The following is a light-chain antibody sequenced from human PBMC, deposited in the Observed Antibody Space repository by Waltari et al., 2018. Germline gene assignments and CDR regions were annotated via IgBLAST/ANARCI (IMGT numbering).Light chain of an antibody. CDR2: DAS. J-gene: IGKJ5*01. CDR3: QQRYNWPLT. V-gene: IGKV3-11*01. CDR1: QSINSY. Sequence: VLTQSPATLSLSPVERATLSCRASQSINSYLAWYQQKPGQAPRLLIYDASNRATGVPARFSGSGSGSDFTLTISSLDPEDFAVYYCQQRYNWPLTFGQGTRLEIK.